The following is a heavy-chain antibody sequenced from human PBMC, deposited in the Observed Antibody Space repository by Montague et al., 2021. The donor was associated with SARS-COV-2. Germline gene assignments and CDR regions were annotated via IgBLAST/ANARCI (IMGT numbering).Heavy chain of an antibody. Sequence: SLRLSCAASGFTFSSYWMSWVRQAPGKGLERVANIKQDGSEKYYVDSVKGRFTISRDNAKNSLYLQMNSLRAEDTAVYYCARDSFWSSYYTDYYGMDVWGQGTTVTVSS. J-gene: IGHJ6*02. CDR2: IKQDGSEK. CDR1: GFTFSSYW. CDR3: ARDSFWSSYYTDYYGMDV. D-gene: IGHD3-3*01. V-gene: IGHV3-7*01.